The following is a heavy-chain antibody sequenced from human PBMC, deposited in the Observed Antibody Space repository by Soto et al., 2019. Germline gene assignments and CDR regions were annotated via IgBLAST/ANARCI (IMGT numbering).Heavy chain of an antibody. D-gene: IGHD3-22*01. V-gene: IGHV1-18*01. CDR1: GYTFTSYG. J-gene: IGHJ4*02. CDR2: ISAHNGDT. CDR3: ARDWSRYYDSSGLMWFY. Sequence: APVKVSCKASGYTFTSYGISWVRQAPGQGLEWVGWISAHNGDTRYAQNLQGRITMTTDTFTNTAYMELTSLTSDETAVYYCARDWSRYYDSSGLMWFYWGQGTLVTVSS.